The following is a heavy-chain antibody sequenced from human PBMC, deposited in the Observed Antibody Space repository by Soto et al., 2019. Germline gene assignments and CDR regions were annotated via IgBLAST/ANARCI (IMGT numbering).Heavy chain of an antibody. J-gene: IGHJ6*02. CDR2: INPKSGGT. D-gene: IGHD2-8*01. CDR3: ARGDSTDCSNGVCSFFYNHDMDV. CDR1: GYSFTDYH. V-gene: IGHV1-2*04. Sequence: QVQLVQSGAEVKKPGASVKVSCKASGYSFTDYHIHWVRQAPGQGLEWLGRINPKSGGTSTAQKFQGWVTMTSDTSISTASMELTRLTSGDTASYYCARGDSTDCSNGVCSFFYNHDMDVWGQGTTVTVSS.